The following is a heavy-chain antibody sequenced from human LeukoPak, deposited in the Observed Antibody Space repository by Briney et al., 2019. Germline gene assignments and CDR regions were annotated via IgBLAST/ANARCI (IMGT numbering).Heavy chain of an antibody. J-gene: IGHJ3*02. CDR2: IYYSGST. V-gene: IGHV4-39*07. D-gene: IGHD6-19*01. CDR1: GGSISSSNYY. Sequence: SETLSLTCTVSGGSISSSNYYWGWIRQPPGKGLEWIGSIYYSGSTYYNPSLKSRVTISVDTSKNQFSLKLSSVTAADTAVYYCARVYGVPQWLGAFDAFDIWGQGTMVTVSS. CDR3: ARVYGVPQWLGAFDAFDI.